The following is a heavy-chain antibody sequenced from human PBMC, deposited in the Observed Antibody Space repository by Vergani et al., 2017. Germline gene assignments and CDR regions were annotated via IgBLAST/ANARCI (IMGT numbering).Heavy chain of an antibody. CDR3: ASGANLVLEPAAMDVDM. V-gene: IGHV3-9*01. Sequence: VHLVESGGGLVQPGRSLRLSCVASGGNIDFSAMHWVRQAPGKGLEWVSGVSWNSDNIQYADSVKGRFTLSRDNAKNSLYLLVNSLRAEDTALYYCASGANLVLEPAAMDVDMWGQGTMVTVSS. CDR2: VSWNSDNI. CDR1: GGNIDFSA. D-gene: IGHD2-2*01. J-gene: IGHJ3*02.